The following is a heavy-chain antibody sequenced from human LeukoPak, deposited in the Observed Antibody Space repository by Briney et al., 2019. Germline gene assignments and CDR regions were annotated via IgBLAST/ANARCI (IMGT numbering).Heavy chain of an antibody. D-gene: IGHD6-19*01. CDR1: GGSISSTSYY. CDR3: ARDGDSSGWTRSDY. J-gene: IGHJ4*02. Sequence: PSETLSLTCTVSGGSISSTSYYWGWIRQPPGKGLEWIGSIYYSGSTYYNPSLKSRVAISADRSKNQFSLKLSSVTAADTAVYYCARDGDSSGWTRSDYWGQGTLVTVSS. CDR2: IYYSGST. V-gene: IGHV4-39*07.